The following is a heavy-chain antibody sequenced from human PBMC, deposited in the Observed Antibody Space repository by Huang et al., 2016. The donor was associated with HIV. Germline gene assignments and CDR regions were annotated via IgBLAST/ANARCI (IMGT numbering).Heavy chain of an antibody. J-gene: IGHJ4*02. V-gene: IGHV5-51*03. CDR3: APTDASLATSFDH. Sequence: EVQLEQSGAEVKKPGESLKISCKASGYIFSNYWIGGVRQRHGKGIRWIGFVYPGNLDTRDGPSFQGRVNVSVDKSIATADLQGSSLRPSDTARYYCAPTDASLATSFDHWGRGTMLTVSS. CDR2: VYPGNLDT. CDR1: GYIFSNYW.